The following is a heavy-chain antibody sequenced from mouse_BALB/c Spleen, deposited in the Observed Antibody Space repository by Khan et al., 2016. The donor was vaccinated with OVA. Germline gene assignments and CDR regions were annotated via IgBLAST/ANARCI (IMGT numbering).Heavy chain of an antibody. D-gene: IGHD2-10*01. J-gene: IGHJ4*01. Sequence: VQLQQSGAELARPGASVKMSCKASGYTFTSYTMHWIKQRPGQGLEWIGYINPNNASTNYNQKFRDKATLTADKSSSTAYMQLISLTSEDSAVYYCARVRSYYGNYGDAMGDCGQGTSVTVSS. V-gene: IGHV1-4*01. CDR2: INPNNAST. CDR3: ARVRSYYGNYGDAMGD. CDR1: GYTFTSYT.